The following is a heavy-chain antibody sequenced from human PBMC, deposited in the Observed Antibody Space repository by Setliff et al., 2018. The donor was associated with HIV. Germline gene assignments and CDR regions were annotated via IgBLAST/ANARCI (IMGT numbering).Heavy chain of an antibody. CDR2: ITGSGFTT. CDR1: GFTFSGYA. J-gene: IGHJ5*02. Sequence: GGSLRLSCAASGFTFSGYAMTWVRQAPGEGLEWVSTITGSGFTTYYAGSLKGRFTISRDNSKSTLYLQMNSLRAEDTAIYYCAKLKEKWLSPILQNFFDPWGQGTLVTV. V-gene: IGHV3-23*01. D-gene: IGHD3-22*01. CDR3: AKLKEKWLSPILQNFFDP.